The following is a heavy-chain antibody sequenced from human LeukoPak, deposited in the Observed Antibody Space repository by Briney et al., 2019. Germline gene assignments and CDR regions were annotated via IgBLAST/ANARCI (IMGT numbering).Heavy chain of an antibody. V-gene: IGHV4-38-2*01. Sequence: PSETLSLTCAVSGYSISSGYYWGWIRQPPGKGLEWIGSICHSGSTYYNPSLKSRVTISVDTSKNQFSLKLSSVTAADTAVYYCASQGWNYELDYWGREPWSPSPQ. CDR1: GYSISSGYY. CDR2: ICHSGST. CDR3: ASQGWNYELDY. D-gene: IGHD1-7*01. J-gene: IGHJ4*02.